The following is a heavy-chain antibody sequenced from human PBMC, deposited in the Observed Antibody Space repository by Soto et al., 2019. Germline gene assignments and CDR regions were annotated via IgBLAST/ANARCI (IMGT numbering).Heavy chain of an antibody. CDR1: GGTFSSYA. CDR3: ARVKQGKEDYCSHYGMDV. V-gene: IGHV1-69*06. D-gene: IGHD7-27*01. J-gene: IGHJ6*02. CDR2: IIPIFGTA. Sequence: ASVKVSCKASGGTFSSYAISWVRQAPGKGLEWMGGIIPIFGTANYAQKFQGRVTITADKSTSTAYMELSSLRSEDTAVYYCARVKQGKEDYCSHYGMDVWGQGTTVTVSS.